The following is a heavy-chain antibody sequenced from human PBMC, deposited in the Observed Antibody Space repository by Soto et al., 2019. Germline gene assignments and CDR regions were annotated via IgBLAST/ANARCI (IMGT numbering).Heavy chain of an antibody. CDR1: GYTFTGYY. D-gene: IGHD3-3*01. Sequence: ASVKVSCRASGYTFTGYYIHCVRQAPGQGXEWMGWINTNSAGKNYAKKFNGWVTMKSDTSISTAYMELSRLRYHDTAVYYSARGNELRFLEWLLYYYFEYWGQGTLVTVYS. CDR3: ARGNELRFLEWLLYYYFEY. J-gene: IGHJ4*02. V-gene: IGHV1-2*04. CDR2: INTNSAGK.